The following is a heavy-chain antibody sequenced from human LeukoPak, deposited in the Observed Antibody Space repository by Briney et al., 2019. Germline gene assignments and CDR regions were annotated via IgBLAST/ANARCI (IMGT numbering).Heavy chain of an antibody. J-gene: IGHJ4*02. Sequence: SETLSLTCAVYGGSFSGYYWSWIRQPPGKGLEWIGEINHSGSTNHNPSLKSRVTISVDTSKNQFSLKLSSVTAADTAVYYCARSGAYGCLDYWGQGTLVTVSS. CDR3: ARSGAYGCLDY. CDR2: INHSGST. CDR1: GGSFSGYY. V-gene: IGHV4-34*01. D-gene: IGHD4-17*01.